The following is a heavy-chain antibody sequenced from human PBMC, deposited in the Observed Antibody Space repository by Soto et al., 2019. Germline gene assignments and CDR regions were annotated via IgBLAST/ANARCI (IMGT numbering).Heavy chain of an antibody. CDR1: GGTFSSYA. CDR3: AIRRANPRGNYVPPFDY. J-gene: IGHJ4*02. V-gene: IGHV1-69*13. CDR2: IIPIFGTA. D-gene: IGHD4-4*01. Sequence: ASVKVSCKASGGTFSSYAISWVRQAPGQGLEWMGGIIPIFGTANYAQKFQGRVTITADESTSTAYMELSSLRSEDTDVYYCAIRRANPRGNYVPPFDYWGQGTLVTVSS.